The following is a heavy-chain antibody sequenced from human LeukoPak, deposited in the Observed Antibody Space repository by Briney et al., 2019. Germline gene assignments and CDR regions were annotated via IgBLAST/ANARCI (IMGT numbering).Heavy chain of an antibody. J-gene: IGHJ3*02. V-gene: IGHV1-69*05. D-gene: IGHD6-25*01. CDR1: GGTFSSYA. CDR2: IIPIFGTA. CDR3: ARRLRNGYAFDI. Sequence: GASVKVSCKASGGTFSSYAISWVRQAPGQGLEWMGGIIPIFGTANYAQKFQGRVTITTDESTSTAYMELSSLRSEDTAVYYCARRLRNGYAFDIWGQGTMVTVSS.